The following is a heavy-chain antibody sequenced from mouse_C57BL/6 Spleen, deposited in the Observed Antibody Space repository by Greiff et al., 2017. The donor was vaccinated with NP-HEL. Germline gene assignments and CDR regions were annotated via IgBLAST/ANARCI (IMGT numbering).Heavy chain of an antibody. D-gene: IGHD1-1*01. CDR2: ISGGGGNT. J-gene: IGHJ3*01. CDR1: GFTFSSYT. V-gene: IGHV5-9*01. CDR3: AGQSHYYGSSYAWFAY. Sequence: EVQVVESGGGLVKPGGSLKLSCAASGFTFSSYTMSWVRQTPEKRLEWVATISGGGGNTYYPDSVKGRFTISRDNAKNTLYLQMSSLRSEDTALYYCAGQSHYYGSSYAWFAYWGQGTLVTVSA.